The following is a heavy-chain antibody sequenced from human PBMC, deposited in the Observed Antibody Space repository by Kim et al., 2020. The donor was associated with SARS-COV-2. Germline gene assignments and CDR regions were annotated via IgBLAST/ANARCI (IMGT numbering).Heavy chain of an antibody. CDR2: ISYDGSNK. CDR1: GFTFSSYA. V-gene: IGHV3-30-3*01. J-gene: IGHJ6*02. Sequence: GGSLRLSCAASGFTFSSYAMHWVRQAPGKGLEWVAVISYDGSNKYYADSVKGRFTISRDNSKNTLYLQMNSLRAEDTAVYYCARDAGFGFKDYYGMDVWGQGTTVTVSS. CDR3: ARDAGFGFKDYYGMDV. D-gene: IGHD3-10*01.